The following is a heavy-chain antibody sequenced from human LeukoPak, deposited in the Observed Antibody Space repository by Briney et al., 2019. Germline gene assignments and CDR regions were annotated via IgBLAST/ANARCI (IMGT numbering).Heavy chain of an antibody. CDR3: ARGPTTVPATYYFDY. Sequence: SETLSLTCTVSGGSISSYYWSWIRQPPGKGLECIGYIYYSGSTNYNPSLKSRVTISVDTSKNQFSLKLSSVTAADTAVYYCARGPTTVPATYYFDYWGQGTLVTVSS. D-gene: IGHD4-11*01. CDR2: IYYSGST. J-gene: IGHJ4*02. CDR1: GGSISSYY. V-gene: IGHV4-59*01.